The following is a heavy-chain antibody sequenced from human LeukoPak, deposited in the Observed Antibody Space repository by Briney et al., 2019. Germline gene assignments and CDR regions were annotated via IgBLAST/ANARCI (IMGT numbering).Heavy chain of an antibody. V-gene: IGHV3-21*01. Sequence: PGGSLRLSCAASGFTFSSYSMNWVRQAPGKGLEWVSSISSSSYIYYADSVKGRFTISRDNANNSLYLQMNSLRAEDTAVYYCARDPLYCGGDCYYPYYFDYWGQGTLVTVSS. D-gene: IGHD2-21*02. J-gene: IGHJ4*02. CDR2: ISSSSYI. CDR1: GFTFSSYS. CDR3: ARDPLYCGGDCYYPYYFDY.